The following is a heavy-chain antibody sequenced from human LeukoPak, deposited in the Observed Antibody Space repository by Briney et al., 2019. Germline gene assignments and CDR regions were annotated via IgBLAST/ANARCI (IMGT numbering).Heavy chain of an antibody. CDR2: ISSSSSYI. J-gene: IGHJ6*02. CDR1: GFTFSTYS. D-gene: IGHD3-10*01. V-gene: IGHV3-21*01. CDR3: ARDDYYGSGSSNYYVMDV. Sequence: GGSLRLSCAASGFTFSTYSMNWVRQAPGKGLEWVSSISSSSSYIYYADSVKGRFTISSDNAKNSLYLQMNSLRAEDTALYYCARDDYYGSGSSNYYVMDVWGQGTTVTVSS.